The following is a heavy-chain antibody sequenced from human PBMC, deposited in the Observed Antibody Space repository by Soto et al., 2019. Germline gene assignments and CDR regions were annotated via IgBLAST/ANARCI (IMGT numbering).Heavy chain of an antibody. Sequence: SETLSLTCTVSGGSITSYYWSWIRQPPGKGLEWIGEINHSGSTNYNPSLKSRVTISVDTSKNQFSLKLSSVTAADTAVYYCARDHAYCGGDCPGKNWFDPWGQGTLVTVSS. D-gene: IGHD2-21*02. CDR1: GGSITSYY. CDR3: ARDHAYCGGDCPGKNWFDP. CDR2: INHSGST. J-gene: IGHJ5*02. V-gene: IGHV4-34*01.